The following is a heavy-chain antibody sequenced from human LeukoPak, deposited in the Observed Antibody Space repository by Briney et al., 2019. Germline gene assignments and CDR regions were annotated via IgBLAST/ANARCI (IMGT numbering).Heavy chain of an antibody. CDR1: GGSISSYY. CDR2: IYYSGST. D-gene: IGHD3-10*01. CDR3: ARDRGFESYAFDI. Sequence: SETLSLTCTVSGGSISSYYWSWIRQPPGKGLEWIGYIYYSGSTNYNPSLKSRVTISVDTSKNQFCRKLCSVTAADTAVYYCARDRGFESYAFDIWGQGTMVTVSS. V-gene: IGHV4-59*01. J-gene: IGHJ3*02.